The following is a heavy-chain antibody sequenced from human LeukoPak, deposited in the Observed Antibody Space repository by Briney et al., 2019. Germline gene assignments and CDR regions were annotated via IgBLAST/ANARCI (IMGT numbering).Heavy chain of an antibody. V-gene: IGHV3-11*03. D-gene: IGHD6-13*01. CDR2: ISPSGRHT. J-gene: IGHJ4*02. Sequence: VGSLRLSCAASGFTFSDYYMSWIRQAPGKGLEWVSYISPSGRHTNYADSVKGRFTISRDNAKNSLYLQMNSLRAEDTAVYYCARQPSSQNFDYWGQGALVTVSS. CDR3: ARQPSSQNFDY. CDR1: GFTFSDYY.